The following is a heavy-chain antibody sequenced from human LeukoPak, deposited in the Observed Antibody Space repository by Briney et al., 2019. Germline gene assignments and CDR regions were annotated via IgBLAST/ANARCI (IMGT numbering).Heavy chain of an antibody. D-gene: IGHD5-24*01. CDR2: TNSDGSGT. CDR3: ARAGEGLQSYGFDV. J-gene: IGHJ3*01. CDR1: GFTFISHW. V-gene: IGHV3-74*01. Sequence: GGSLRLSSAASGFTFISHWMHWVRPAPGNGLVWVSRTNSDGSGTSNADYVQGRFNISRDNAKNTLYLQMNNLRAEDTAVYYCARAGEGLQSYGFDVWGQGTMVSVSS.